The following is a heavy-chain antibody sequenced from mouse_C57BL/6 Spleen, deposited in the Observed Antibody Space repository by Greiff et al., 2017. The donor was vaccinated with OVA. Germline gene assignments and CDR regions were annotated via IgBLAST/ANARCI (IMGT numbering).Heavy chain of an antibody. CDR3: ASATTGVCEGCYVDD. Sequence: QVQLQQSGAELVTPGASVKISCKASGYAFSSYWMNWVKQRPGRGLEWIGQIYPGDGATNYNGKFKGKATLTADKSSSTAYMQLTSLTSEDSAVYVGASATTGVCEGCYVDDWGKGTTVTVSA. J-gene: IGHJ1*03. CDR1: GYAFSSYW. V-gene: IGHV1-80*01. D-gene: IGHD1-1*01. CDR2: IYPGDGAT.